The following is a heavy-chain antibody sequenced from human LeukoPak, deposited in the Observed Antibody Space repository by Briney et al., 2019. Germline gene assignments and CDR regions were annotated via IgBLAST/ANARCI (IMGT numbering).Heavy chain of an antibody. V-gene: IGHV3-33*06. CDR1: GFTFSSYG. CDR2: IWYDGSNK. Sequence: GRSLRLSCAASGFTFSSYGMHWVRQAPGKGLEWVAVIWYDGSNKYYADSVKGRFTISRDNSKNTLYLQMNSLRAEDTAVYYCAKELDYGGNSPFHYWGQGTLVTVSS. CDR3: AKELDYGGNSPFHY. J-gene: IGHJ4*02. D-gene: IGHD4-23*01.